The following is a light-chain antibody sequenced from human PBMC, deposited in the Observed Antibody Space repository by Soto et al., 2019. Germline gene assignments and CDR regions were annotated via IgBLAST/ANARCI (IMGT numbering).Light chain of an antibody. J-gene: IGKJ1*01. Sequence: EMVMTQSPATLSVSAGERATLSCRASQSVSSKLAWYQQKPGQAPRLLIYDTSTRATGIPARFSGSGSGTEFTLTISSLQSEDFAVYYCQQYSNWPPITFGQGTKVDI. CDR2: DTS. CDR3: QQYSNWPPIT. V-gene: IGKV3-15*01. CDR1: QSVSSK.